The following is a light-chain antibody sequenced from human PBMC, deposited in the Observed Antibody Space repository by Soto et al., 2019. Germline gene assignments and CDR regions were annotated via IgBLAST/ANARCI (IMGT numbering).Light chain of an antibody. CDR2: GAS. V-gene: IGKV3-15*01. CDR1: QSISSN. Sequence: ETVMTQSPATLSVSPGERATLSCRASQSISSNLAWYQQKPGRVPRLLIYGASTRATGIPARFSGSGSGTEFTLTISSLQSEDFAVYYCQQYNNYYTFGQGTKLEIK. CDR3: QQYNNYYT. J-gene: IGKJ2*01.